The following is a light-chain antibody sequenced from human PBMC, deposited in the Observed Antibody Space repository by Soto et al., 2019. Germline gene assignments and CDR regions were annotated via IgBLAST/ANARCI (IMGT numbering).Light chain of an antibody. CDR1: QSVSSK. Sequence: EIVMTQSPATLSVSPGERATLSCRASQSVSSKLAWYQQKPGQAPRLHIYGSSNRATGVPARFSGSGSGTEFTLTISSLQSEDFAVYYCQQYNNWLRITFGPGTKVDIK. V-gene: IGKV3-15*01. J-gene: IGKJ3*01. CDR2: GSS. CDR3: QQYNNWLRIT.